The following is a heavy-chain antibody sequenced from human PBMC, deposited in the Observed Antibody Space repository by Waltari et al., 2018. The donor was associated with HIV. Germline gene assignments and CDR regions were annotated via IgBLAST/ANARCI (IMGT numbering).Heavy chain of an antibody. D-gene: IGHD3-3*01. CDR3: AKGHYDLWSGSYYYGMDV. CDR1: GFTFSSYA. Sequence: EVQLLESGGGLVQPGGSLRLSCAASGFTFSSYAMSWVRQAPGKGLEGVEAISGSGGSTDYADSVKGRFTISRDNSKNTLYLQMNSLRAEDTAVYYCAKGHYDLWSGSYYYGMDVWGQGTTVTVSS. CDR2: ISGSGGST. V-gene: IGHV3-23*01. J-gene: IGHJ6*02.